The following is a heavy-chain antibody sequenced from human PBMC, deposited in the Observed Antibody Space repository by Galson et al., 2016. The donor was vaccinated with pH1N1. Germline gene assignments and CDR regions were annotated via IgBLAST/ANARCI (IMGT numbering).Heavy chain of an antibody. V-gene: IGHV5-51*01. CDR1: GYRFSSSW. CDR3: ARQNDYGDYRGDAFDI. D-gene: IGHD4-17*01. Sequence: QSGAEVKKPGESLKISCKGSGYRFSSSWIGWVRQMPGKGLEWMGIIHLGGSHIRYSPSFKGQVTISADKSINIVSLQWSSLKASDTAMYYCARQNDYGDYRGDAFDIWGQGTMVTVSS. CDR2: IHLGGSHI. J-gene: IGHJ3*02.